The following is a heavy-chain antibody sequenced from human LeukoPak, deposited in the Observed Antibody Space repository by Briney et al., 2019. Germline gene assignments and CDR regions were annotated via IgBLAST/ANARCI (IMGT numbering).Heavy chain of an antibody. CDR1: GYTFTSYD. Sequence: ASVKAFCKASGYTFTSYDINWVRQATGQGLEWMGWMNPNSGNTGYAQKFQGRVTMTRNTSISTAYMELSSLRSEDTAVYYCARARVQLWLRHYGMDVWGQGTTVTVSS. CDR2: MNPNSGNT. D-gene: IGHD5-18*01. CDR3: ARARVQLWLRHYGMDV. J-gene: IGHJ6*02. V-gene: IGHV1-8*01.